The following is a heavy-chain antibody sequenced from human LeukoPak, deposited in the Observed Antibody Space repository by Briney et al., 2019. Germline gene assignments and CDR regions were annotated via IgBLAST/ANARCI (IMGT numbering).Heavy chain of an antibody. D-gene: IGHD3-22*01. J-gene: IGHJ4*02. CDR1: GFTFSSHD. CDR3: ALTYDSSGYAHYFDY. CDR2: VGVAGDT. Sequence: GGSLRLSCAASGFTFSSHDMYWVRQATGKSLEWVSGVGVAGDTHYADSVKGRFTISRDNAKNSVYLQMNSLRAEDTAVYYCALTYDSSGYAHYFDYWGQGTLVTVSS. V-gene: IGHV3-13*01.